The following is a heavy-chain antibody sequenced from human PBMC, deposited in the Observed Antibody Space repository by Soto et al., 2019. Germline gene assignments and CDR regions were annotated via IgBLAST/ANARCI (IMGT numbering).Heavy chain of an antibody. Sequence: EVQLVESGGGLVQPGGSLRLSCEVSGFTFSNFWMTWVRQAPGKGLEWVANIKKDGSEKNFVDSVKGRFTISRDNAKNSLYLQMNSLGAEDTAVYYCTTGGLLTLRYWGQGALVTVSS. CDR2: IKKDGSEK. V-gene: IGHV3-7*03. J-gene: IGHJ4*02. CDR1: GFTFSNFW. D-gene: IGHD3-10*01. CDR3: TTGGLLTLRY.